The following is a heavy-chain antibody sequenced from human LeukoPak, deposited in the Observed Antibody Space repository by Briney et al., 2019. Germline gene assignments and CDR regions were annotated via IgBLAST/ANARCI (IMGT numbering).Heavy chain of an antibody. J-gene: IGHJ4*02. Sequence: PGGSLRLSCAASGFTFSSYSMNWVRQAPGKRLEWVSSISSSSSYIYYADSVKGRFTISRDNAKNSLYLQMNSLRAEDTAVYYCARDYCSSTSCYLVNWGQGTLVTVSS. CDR2: ISSSSSYI. CDR3: ARDYCSSTSCYLVN. V-gene: IGHV3-21*01. D-gene: IGHD2-2*01. CDR1: GFTFSSYS.